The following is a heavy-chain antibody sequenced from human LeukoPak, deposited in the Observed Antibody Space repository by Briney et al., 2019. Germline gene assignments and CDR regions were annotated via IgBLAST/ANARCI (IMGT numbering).Heavy chain of an antibody. V-gene: IGHV4-59*12. Sequence: SETLSLTCTVSGGSISSYYWSWIRQPPGKGLEWIGYIYYSGSTNYNPSLKSRVTMSVDTSKNQFSLKLSSVTAADTAVYYCARGTYYYDSSGYPVWGFDPWGQGTLVTVSS. J-gene: IGHJ5*02. D-gene: IGHD3-22*01. CDR1: GGSISSYY. CDR2: IYYSGST. CDR3: ARGTYYYDSSGYPVWGFDP.